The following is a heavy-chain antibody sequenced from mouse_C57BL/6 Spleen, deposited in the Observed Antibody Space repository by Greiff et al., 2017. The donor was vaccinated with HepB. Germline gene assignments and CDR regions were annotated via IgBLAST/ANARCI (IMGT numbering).Heavy chain of an antibody. CDR1: GFSLTSYG. Sequence: VQLQESGPGLVQPSQSLSITCTVSGFSLTSYGVHWVRQSPGKGLEWLGVIWSGGSTDYNAAFISRLSISKDNSKSQVFFKMNSLQADDTAIYYCARPLYYDYDAFAYWGQGTLVTVSA. J-gene: IGHJ3*01. CDR3: ARPLYYDYDAFAY. V-gene: IGHV2-2*01. CDR2: IWSGGST. D-gene: IGHD2-4*01.